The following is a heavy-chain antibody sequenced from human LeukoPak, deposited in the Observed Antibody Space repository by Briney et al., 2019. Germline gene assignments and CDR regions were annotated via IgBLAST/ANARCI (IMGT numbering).Heavy chain of an antibody. CDR1: GFTFSLYS. CDR3: ARKKDSTDAFDI. J-gene: IGHJ3*02. CDR2: ISSSSRYI. V-gene: IGHV3-21*01. D-gene: IGHD2/OR15-2a*01. Sequence: PGGSLRLSCAASGFTFSLYSINWVRQAPGKGLEWVSSISSSSRYIYYADSVRGRFTISRDNAKNSLYLQMNSLRAEDTAVFYCARKKDSTDAFDIWGQGTMVTVSS.